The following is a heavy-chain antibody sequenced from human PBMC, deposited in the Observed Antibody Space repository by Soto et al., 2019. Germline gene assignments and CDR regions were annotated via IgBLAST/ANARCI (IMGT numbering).Heavy chain of an antibody. CDR3: ARGRRFSGWFDP. J-gene: IGHJ5*02. CDR2: VYSSGGT. Sequence: PSETLSLTCTVSGGSMSSYYWTWIRQPAGKGLEWIGRVYSSGGTHYNPSLKSRVTISLDTSKNQFSLRLLSVTDADTAVYYCARGRRFSGWFDPGGQGTFVSVS. CDR1: GGSMSSYY. D-gene: IGHD3-3*01. V-gene: IGHV4-4*07.